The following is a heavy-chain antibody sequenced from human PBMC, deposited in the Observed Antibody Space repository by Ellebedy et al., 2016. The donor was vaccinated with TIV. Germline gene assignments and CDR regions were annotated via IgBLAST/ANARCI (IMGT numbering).Heavy chain of an antibody. CDR1: GFTFRSYD. V-gene: IGHV3-13*01. D-gene: IGHD5-18*01. CDR3: ARVRFGDTAVDY. Sequence: GESPKISCAASGFTFRSYDMHWVRQATGKGLEWVSAIGTAGDTYYPGSVKGRFTISRENAKNSLYLQMNSLRAEDTAVYYCARVRFGDTAVDYWGQGTLVTVSS. CDR2: IGTAGDT. J-gene: IGHJ4*02.